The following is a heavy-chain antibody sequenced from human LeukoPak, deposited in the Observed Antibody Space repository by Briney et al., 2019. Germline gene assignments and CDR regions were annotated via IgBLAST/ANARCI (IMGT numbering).Heavy chain of an antibody. CDR2: IDGDGSAT. D-gene: IGHD1-26*01. Sequence: GGSLSLSCAASGFTFSTYWMHWVRQAPGKGLVWVSRIDGDGSATNYADSVKGRFTISRDNAKNTLYLQMNSLRAEDTAVYCCARSIGGAAFDSWGQGTLVTVSS. CDR3: ARSIGGAAFDS. J-gene: IGHJ4*02. CDR1: GFTFSTYW. V-gene: IGHV3-74*01.